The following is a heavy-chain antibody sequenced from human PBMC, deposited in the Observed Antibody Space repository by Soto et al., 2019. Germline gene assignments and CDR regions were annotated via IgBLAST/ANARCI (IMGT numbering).Heavy chain of an antibody. V-gene: IGHV4-59*01. CDR2: IYYSGST. CDR1: GGSISSYY. D-gene: IGHD5-12*01. Sequence: QVQLQESGPGLVKPSETLSLTCTVSGGSISSYYWSWIRQPPGKGLEWIGYIYYSGSTNYNPSLKSRVTISVDTSKNQFSLKLSSVTAADTAVYYCARVRRDGYNYPYVDYWGQGTLVTVSS. J-gene: IGHJ4*02. CDR3: ARVRRDGYNYPYVDY.